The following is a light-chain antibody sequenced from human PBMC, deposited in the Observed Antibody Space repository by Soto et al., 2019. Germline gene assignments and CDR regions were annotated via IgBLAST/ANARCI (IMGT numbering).Light chain of an antibody. J-gene: IGLJ2*01. Sequence: QSALTQPASVSGSPGQSITISCTGTSSDVGGYNLVSWYLQHPGKAPKLMIYEVTKRPSVVSLRFSGSKSGNTASLTISGRQAEDEADYYCCSYAGSDTYLVFGGGTKLTVL. CDR2: EVT. V-gene: IGLV2-23*02. CDR1: SSDVGGYNL. CDR3: CSYAGSDTYLV.